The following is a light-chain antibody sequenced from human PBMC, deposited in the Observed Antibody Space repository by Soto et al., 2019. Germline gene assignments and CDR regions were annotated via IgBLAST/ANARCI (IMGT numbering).Light chain of an antibody. CDR2: DDN. Sequence: QSVLTQPPSVSGAPGQRVTISCTGSSSNIGAGYDLHWYQQLPGTAPKLLIYDDNNRPSGVPDRCSGSKSGTSASLAITGLQAEDEADYYCQAYDSSLSGYVFGTGTKVTVL. V-gene: IGLV1-40*01. CDR3: QAYDSSLSGYV. CDR1: SSNIGAGYD. J-gene: IGLJ1*01.